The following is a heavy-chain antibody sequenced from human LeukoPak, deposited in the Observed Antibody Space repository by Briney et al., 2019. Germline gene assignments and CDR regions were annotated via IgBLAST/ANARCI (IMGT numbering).Heavy chain of an antibody. CDR1: GGSFSGYY. Sequence: PSETLSLTCAVYGGSFSGYYWSWIRQPPGRGLEWIGYIYYSGSTNYNPSLKSRVTISVDTSKNQFSLKLNSVTAADTAVYYCARLWSSGTTPIDYWGQGTLVTVSS. CDR3: ARLWSSGTTPIDY. D-gene: IGHD3-10*01. CDR2: IYYSGST. J-gene: IGHJ4*02. V-gene: IGHV4-59*08.